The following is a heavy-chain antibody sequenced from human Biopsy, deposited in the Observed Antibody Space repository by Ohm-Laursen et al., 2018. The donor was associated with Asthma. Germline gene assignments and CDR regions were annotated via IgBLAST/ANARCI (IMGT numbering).Heavy chain of an antibody. CDR1: GGSFRDYS. J-gene: IGHJ6*02. CDR2: ITHSGRS. V-gene: IGHV4-34*01. Sequence: SETLSLTCAVSGGSFRDYSWGWIRPPPGKGLEWIGEITHSGRSNYNPSLKSRVTVSIDTSKRQFSLRLHSVTAADTAVYYCVRFFAGAVYHNYVMDVWGQGTTVTVSS. CDR3: VRFFAGAVYHNYVMDV. D-gene: IGHD3-3*01.